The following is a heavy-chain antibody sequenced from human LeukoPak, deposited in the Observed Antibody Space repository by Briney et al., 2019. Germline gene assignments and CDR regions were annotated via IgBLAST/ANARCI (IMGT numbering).Heavy chain of an antibody. V-gene: IGHV3-11*06. CDR2: ISSSSSDT. J-gene: IGHJ3*02. CDR3: ARGTHSSGYCVVFDI. CDR1: GFTFSDYY. Sequence: PGGSLRLSCAASGFTFSDYYMSWIRQAPGKGLEGVSHISSSSSDTNYADSVKGRLTISRDNSRNTVYLQMSSLRAEDTAIYYCARGTHSSGYCVVFDIWGQGTMVSVSS. D-gene: IGHD3-22*01.